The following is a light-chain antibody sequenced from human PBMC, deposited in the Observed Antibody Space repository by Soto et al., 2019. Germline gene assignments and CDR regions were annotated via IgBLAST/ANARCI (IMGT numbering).Light chain of an antibody. Sequence: EIVMTQSPATRSVSPGERATLSCRASQSVSSNLAWYQQKPGQAPRLLIYGASTRATGIPARFSGSGSGTEFTLTISSLQSEDFAVYYCQQYNNWSPWTFGQGTKVEIK. V-gene: IGKV3-15*01. CDR1: QSVSSN. CDR2: GAS. CDR3: QQYNNWSPWT. J-gene: IGKJ1*01.